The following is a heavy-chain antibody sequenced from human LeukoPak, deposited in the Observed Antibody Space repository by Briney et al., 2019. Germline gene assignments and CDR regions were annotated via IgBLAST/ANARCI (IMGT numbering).Heavy chain of an antibody. CDR2: ISPNSSAT. CDR3: ARFGAPQWSGAPLGINAFDL. V-gene: IGHV1-2*02. D-gene: IGHD3-10*01. Sequence: ASVKVSCKASGYTFTGYYIHWVRQAPGQGLEWLGWISPNSSATNFAQKFQGRVTMTRDTSISTVYFELSRLRSDDTAEYYCARFGAPQWSGAPLGINAFDLWGQGTMVTVSS. CDR1: GYTFTGYY. J-gene: IGHJ3*01.